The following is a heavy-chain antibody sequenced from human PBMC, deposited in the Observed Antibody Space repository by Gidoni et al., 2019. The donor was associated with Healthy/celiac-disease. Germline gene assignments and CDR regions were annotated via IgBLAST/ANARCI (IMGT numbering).Heavy chain of an antibody. CDR3: ARDRRGCSSTSCYSVFGMDV. Sequence: QVQLVQSGAEVKKPGASVKVSCKASGYTCTGYYMHWVRQAPGQGLEWMGWINPNSGGTNYAQKFQGWVTMTRDTSISTAYMELSRLRSDDTAVYYCARDRRGCSSTSCYSVFGMDVWGQGTTVTVSS. CDR2: INPNSGGT. CDR1: GYTCTGYY. V-gene: IGHV1-2*04. D-gene: IGHD2-2*01. J-gene: IGHJ6*02.